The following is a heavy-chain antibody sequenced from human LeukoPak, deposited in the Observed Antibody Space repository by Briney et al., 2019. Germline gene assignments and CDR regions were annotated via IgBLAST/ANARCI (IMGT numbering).Heavy chain of an antibody. V-gene: IGHV4-61*08. D-gene: IGHD3-10*01. CDR1: GGSISSGDYY. CDR2: IYYSGST. CDR3: ARAVRHDFEIDY. J-gene: IGHJ4*02. Sequence: SETLSLTCTVSGGSISSGDYYWSWIRQPPGKGLEWIGYIYYSGSTYYNPSLKSRVTISVDTSKNQFSLKLSSVTAADTAVYYCARAVRHDFEIDYWGQGTLVTVSS.